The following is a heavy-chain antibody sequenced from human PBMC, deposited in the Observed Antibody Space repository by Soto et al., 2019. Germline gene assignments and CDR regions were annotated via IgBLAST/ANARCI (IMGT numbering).Heavy chain of an antibody. CDR3: ARTYYYDSSGYYFDRSTPTHFDY. CDR1: GGSISSGGYY. J-gene: IGHJ4*02. D-gene: IGHD3-22*01. V-gene: IGHV4-31*03. Sequence: SETLSLTCTVSGGSISSGGYYWSWIRQHPGKGLEWIGYIYYSGSTYYNPSLKSRVTILVDTSKNQFSLKLSSVTAADTAVYYCARTYYYDSSGYYFDRSTPTHFDYWGQGTLVTVSS. CDR2: IYYSGST.